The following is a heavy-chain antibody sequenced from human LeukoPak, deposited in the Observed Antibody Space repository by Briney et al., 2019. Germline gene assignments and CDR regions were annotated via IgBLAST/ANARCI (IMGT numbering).Heavy chain of an antibody. CDR1: GYSFTNNW. Sequence: GESLKISCEASGYSFTNNWIGWVRQMPGKGLQWMGSINPRDSDTRYSPSFQGQVTISADRSTSSAYLQWSSLKASDTALYYCARWGAGGQTIGWGVDYWGQGTLVTVSS. D-gene: IGHD6-19*01. V-gene: IGHV5-51*01. CDR3: ARWGAGGQTIGWGVDY. CDR2: INPRDSDT. J-gene: IGHJ4*02.